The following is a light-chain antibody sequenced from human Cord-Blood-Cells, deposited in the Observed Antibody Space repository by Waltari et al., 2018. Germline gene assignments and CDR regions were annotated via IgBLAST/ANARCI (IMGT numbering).Light chain of an antibody. V-gene: IGLV2-8*01. J-gene: IGLJ3*02. CDR3: SSYAGSNNLV. CDR2: EVS. CDR1: SSDVGGYNY. Sequence: QSALTQPPSASWSPGQSVTISCTGTSSDVGGYNYVSWYQQHPGTAPKHMIYEVSKRPSGVPDRFSGSKSGNTASLTVSGLQAEDEADYYCSSYAGSNNLVFGGGTKLTVL.